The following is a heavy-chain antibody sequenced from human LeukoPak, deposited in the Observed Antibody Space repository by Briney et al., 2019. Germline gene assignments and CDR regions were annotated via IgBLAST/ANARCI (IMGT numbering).Heavy chain of an antibody. CDR3: ARSNDYGGEFDY. D-gene: IGHD4-23*01. CDR2: IIPILGIA. CDR1: GGTFSSYA. V-gene: IGHV1-69*04. J-gene: IGHJ4*02. Sequence: SVKVSCKASGGTFSSYAISWVRQAPGQGLEWMGRIIPILGIANYAQKFQGRVTITTDESTSTAYMELSSLRSEDTAVYYCARSNDYGGEFDYWGQGTLVTVSS.